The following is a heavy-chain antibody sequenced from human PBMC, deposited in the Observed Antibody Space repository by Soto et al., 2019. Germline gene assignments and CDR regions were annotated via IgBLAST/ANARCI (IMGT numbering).Heavy chain of an antibody. CDR3: AAGPQVPHYDFWSGYYYGMDV. CDR1: GFTFTSSA. J-gene: IGHJ6*02. Sequence: ASVKVSCKASGFTFTSSAVQWVRQARGQRLAWIGWIVVGSGNTNYAQKFQERVTITRDMSTSTAYMELSSLRSEDTAVYYCAAGPQVPHYDFWSGYYYGMDVWGQGTTVTVSS. V-gene: IGHV1-58*01. CDR2: IVVGSGNT. D-gene: IGHD3-3*01.